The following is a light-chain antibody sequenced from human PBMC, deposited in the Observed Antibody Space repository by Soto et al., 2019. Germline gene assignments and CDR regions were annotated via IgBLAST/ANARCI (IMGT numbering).Light chain of an antibody. CDR2: GAS. J-gene: IGKJ1*01. V-gene: IGKV3-20*01. CDR1: QSGSSSY. Sequence: ELVLTQSPGTLSLSPGERVTLSCRASQSGSSSYLAWYQQKFGQAPRLLIYGASSRATGIPDRFSGSGSGTDFTLAISRLEPEDFAVYYCQQYGSSSWTFGQGTKVDIK. CDR3: QQYGSSSWT.